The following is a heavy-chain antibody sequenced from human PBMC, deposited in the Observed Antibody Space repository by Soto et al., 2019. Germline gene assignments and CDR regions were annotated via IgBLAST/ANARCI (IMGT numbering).Heavy chain of an antibody. CDR1: GDSVSSNSAA. Sequence: WRTLSLPCAISGDSVSSNSAAWNWIRQSASRGLEWLGRTYYRSKWYNDYAVSVKSRITINPDTSKNQFSLQLNSVTPEDTAVYYCARDAPRGSYYYYYGMDVWGQGTTVTVSS. J-gene: IGHJ6*02. CDR3: ARDAPRGSYYYYYGMDV. D-gene: IGHD3-10*01. V-gene: IGHV6-1*01. CDR2: TYYRSKWYN.